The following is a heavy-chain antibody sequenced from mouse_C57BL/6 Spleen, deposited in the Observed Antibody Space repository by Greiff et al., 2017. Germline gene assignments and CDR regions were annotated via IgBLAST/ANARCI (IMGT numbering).Heavy chain of an antibody. Sequence: ESGPGLVKPSQSLSLTCSVTGYSITSGYYWNWIRQFPGNKLEWMGYISYDGSNNYNPSLKNRISITRDPSKDQFILKLNSVTTEDTATYYCARGGVYGNLFADWGKGTLVTVSA. V-gene: IGHV3-6*01. D-gene: IGHD2-1*01. CDR2: ISYDGSN. J-gene: IGHJ3*01. CDR1: GYSITSGYY. CDR3: ARGGVYGNLFAD.